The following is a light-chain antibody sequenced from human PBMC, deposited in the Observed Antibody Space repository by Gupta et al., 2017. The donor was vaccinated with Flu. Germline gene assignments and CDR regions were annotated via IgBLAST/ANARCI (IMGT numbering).Light chain of an antibody. CDR1: QSISTY. J-gene: IGKJ5*01. Sequence: DIQMTQSPSSLSASVGDRVTITCRASQSISTYLNWYQQKPGKAPKLLIYAASSLQSGVPSRFSGSGSGTHFTLTISSLQPEDSATYYCQQSHSTPITFGRGTGLEIK. CDR3: QQSHSTPIT. CDR2: AAS. V-gene: IGKV1-39*01.